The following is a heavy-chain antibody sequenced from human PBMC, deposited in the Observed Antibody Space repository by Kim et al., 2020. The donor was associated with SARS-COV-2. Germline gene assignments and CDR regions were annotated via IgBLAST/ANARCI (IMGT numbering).Heavy chain of an antibody. D-gene: IGHD3-22*01. Sequence: ASVKVSCKASGYTFTSYYMHWVRQAPGQGLEWMGIINPSGGDTSYAQEFQGRVTMTRDTSTSTVYMDLSSLRSEDTAVYYCARELATYYYDSSGYYSRYYGMDFWGQGTTVTVSS. CDR1: GYTFTSYY. CDR2: INPSGGDT. CDR3: ARELATYYYDSSGYYSRYYGMDF. J-gene: IGHJ6*02. V-gene: IGHV1-46*01.